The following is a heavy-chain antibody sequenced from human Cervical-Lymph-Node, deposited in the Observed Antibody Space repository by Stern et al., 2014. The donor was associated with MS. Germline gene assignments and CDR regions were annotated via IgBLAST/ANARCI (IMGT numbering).Heavy chain of an antibody. CDR3: ARSNTYSYGYGPFDY. J-gene: IGHJ4*02. D-gene: IGHD5-18*01. Sequence: QVTLKESGPALVKPTQTLTLTCTFSGFSLSTSGMCVSWIRQPPGKALEWLALIDWDDDKYYRTSLKTRLTLSQGTSKNQVVLTMTNMDPVDPATYYCARSNTYSYGYGPFDYWGQGTLVPVSS. CDR2: IDWDDDK. V-gene: IGHV2-70*01. CDR1: GFSLSTSGMC.